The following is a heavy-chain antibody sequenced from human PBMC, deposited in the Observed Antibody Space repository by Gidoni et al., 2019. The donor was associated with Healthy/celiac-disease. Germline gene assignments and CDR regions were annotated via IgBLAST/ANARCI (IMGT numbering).Heavy chain of an antibody. CDR2: ISSSSSYT. Sequence: QVQLVESGGGLVKPGGSLRLSCAASGFTFSDYYMSWIRQAPGKGLEWVSYISSSSSYTNYADAVKGRFTISRDNAKNSLYLQMNSLRAEDTAVYYCARYCSSTSCLGYFDYWGQGTLVTVSS. J-gene: IGHJ4*02. CDR1: GFTFSDYY. V-gene: IGHV3-11*05. D-gene: IGHD2-2*01. CDR3: ARYCSSTSCLGYFDY.